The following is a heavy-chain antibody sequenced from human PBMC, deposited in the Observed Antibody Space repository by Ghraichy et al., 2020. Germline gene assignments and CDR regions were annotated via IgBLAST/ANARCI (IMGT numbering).Heavy chain of an antibody. V-gene: IGHV3-48*02. Sequence: GSLNISCAASGFTFSSYSMNWVRQAPGKGLEWVSYISSSSSTIYYADSVKGRFTISRDNAKNSLYLQMNSLRDEDMAVYYCARELPSYYYGSGSYDYWGQGTLVTVSS. D-gene: IGHD3-10*01. CDR2: ISSSSSTI. J-gene: IGHJ4*02. CDR3: ARELPSYYYGSGSYDY. CDR1: GFTFSSYS.